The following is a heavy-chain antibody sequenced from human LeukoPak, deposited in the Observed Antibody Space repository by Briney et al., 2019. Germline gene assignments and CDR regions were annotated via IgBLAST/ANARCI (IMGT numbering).Heavy chain of an antibody. V-gene: IGHV3-66*02. CDR1: GFTVSSNY. CDR3: ARVQGILRFGWYYYYMDV. D-gene: IGHD3-3*01. CDR2: IYSGGST. Sequence: GGSLRLSCAASGFTVSSNYMSWVRQAPGKGLEWVSVIYSGGSTYYADSVKGRFTISRDNSKNTLYLQMNSLRAEDTAVYYCARVQGILRFGWYYYYMDVWGKGTTVTVSS. J-gene: IGHJ6*03.